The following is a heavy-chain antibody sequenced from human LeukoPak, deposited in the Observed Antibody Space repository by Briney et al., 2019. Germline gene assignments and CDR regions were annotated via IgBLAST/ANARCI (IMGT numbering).Heavy chain of an antibody. CDR1: GYSISSGYY. V-gene: IGHV4-38-2*01. D-gene: IGHD2-2*02. CDR2: IYHSGST. Sequence: SETLSLTCAVSGYSISSGYYWGWIRQPPGRGLEWIGSIYHSGSTYYNPSLKSRVTISVDTSKSQFSLKLSSVTAADTAVYYCARLSSSSTSCYNWGQGTLVTVSS. CDR3: ARLSSSSTSCYN. J-gene: IGHJ4*02.